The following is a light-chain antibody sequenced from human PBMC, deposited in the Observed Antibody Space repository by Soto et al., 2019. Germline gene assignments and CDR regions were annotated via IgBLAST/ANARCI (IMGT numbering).Light chain of an antibody. CDR2: GAS. CDR3: QQYGSPPWT. J-gene: IGKJ1*01. Sequence: EIVLTQSPGTLSLSPGERATLSCRASQSVSSRYLGWYQQRFGQAPRLLIYGASSRATGIPDRFSGSGSGTDFNLTITSLEPEDFAVYYCQQYGSPPWTFGQGTKVEIK. V-gene: IGKV3-20*01. CDR1: QSVSSRY.